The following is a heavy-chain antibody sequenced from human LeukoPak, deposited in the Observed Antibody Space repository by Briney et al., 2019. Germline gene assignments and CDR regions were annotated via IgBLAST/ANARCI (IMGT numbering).Heavy chain of an antibody. V-gene: IGHV4-59*08. Sequence: PSETLSLTCTVSGDSISSYYWSWIRQPPGKGLEWIGCIYYSGSTNYNPSLKSRVTISIDTSKNQFSLKLSSVTAADTAVYYCARAAALINWFDPWGQGTLVTVSS. CDR2: IYYSGST. D-gene: IGHD6-13*01. J-gene: IGHJ5*02. CDR1: GDSISSYY. CDR3: ARAAALINWFDP.